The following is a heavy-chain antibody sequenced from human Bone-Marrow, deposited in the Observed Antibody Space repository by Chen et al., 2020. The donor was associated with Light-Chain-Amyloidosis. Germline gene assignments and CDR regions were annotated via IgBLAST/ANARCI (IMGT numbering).Heavy chain of an antibody. CDR3: AKDISYDDILPGYPADAFDI. D-gene: IGHD3-9*01. Sequence: EVQLVESGGGLVQPGRSLRLSCAASGFTFDDYAMHWVRQVPGKGLEWVSTISGSGGSRYYGDSVKGRLTISRDNSKNALFLQMNSLRAEDTAVYYCAKDISYDDILPGYPADAFDIWGQGTMVTVSS. CDR1: GFTFDDYA. V-gene: IGHV3-23*04. CDR2: ISGSGGSR. J-gene: IGHJ3*02.